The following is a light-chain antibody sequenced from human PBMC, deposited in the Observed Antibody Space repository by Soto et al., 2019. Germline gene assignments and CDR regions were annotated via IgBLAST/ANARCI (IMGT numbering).Light chain of an antibody. Sequence: QSVLTQPPSVSGAPGQRVTISCTGSSSNVGADYDVHWYQQYPGTAPKLLIFVNNKRPSGVPDRFSGSKSGTSASLAITGLQPEDEADYYCQSYDNNLSAWVFGGGTKLTVL. CDR3: QSYDNNLSAWV. CDR1: SSNVGADYD. J-gene: IGLJ3*02. CDR2: VNN. V-gene: IGLV1-40*01.